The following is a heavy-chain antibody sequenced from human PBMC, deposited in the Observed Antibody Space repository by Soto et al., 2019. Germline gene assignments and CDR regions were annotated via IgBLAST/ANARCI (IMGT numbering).Heavy chain of an antibody. CDR3: ARDRTTVTVNWFDP. CDR1: GFTFSSYA. D-gene: IGHD4-4*01. J-gene: IGHJ5*02. V-gene: IGHV3-30-3*01. CDR2: ISYDGSNK. Sequence: QVQLVESGGGVVQPGRSLRLSCAASGFTFSSYAMHWVRQAPGKGLEWVAVISYDGSNKYYADSVKGRFTISRDNSKNTLYLQMNSLRAADTAVYYCARDRTTVTVNWFDPWGQGTLVTVSS.